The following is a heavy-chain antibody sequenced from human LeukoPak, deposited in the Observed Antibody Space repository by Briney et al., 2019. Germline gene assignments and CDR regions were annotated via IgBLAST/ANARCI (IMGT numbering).Heavy chain of an antibody. V-gene: IGHV4-59*01. CDR2: IYYSGRT. Sequence: AETLSLTCTVSGGSISSCQWSWIRQPPGKGLEWIGYIYYSGRTNYNPSLKSRVTISVDTSKNQFSLKLSSVTAADTAVYYCARGGYCSNGECYPKRGYGMDVWGQGTTVTVSS. D-gene: IGHD2-8*01. CDR3: ARGGYCSNGECYPKRGYGMDV. CDR1: GGSISSCQ. J-gene: IGHJ6*02.